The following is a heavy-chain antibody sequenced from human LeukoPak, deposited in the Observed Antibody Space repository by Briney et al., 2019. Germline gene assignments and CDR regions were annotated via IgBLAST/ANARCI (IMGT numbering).Heavy chain of an antibody. CDR2: INPNSGGT. CDR1: GYTFTGYY. CDR3: ARGPRVVVVPAANYYYYYYMDV. V-gene: IGHV1-2*02. D-gene: IGHD2-2*01. J-gene: IGHJ6*03. Sequence: GASVKVSCKASGYTFTGYYMHWVRQAPGQGLEWMGWINPNSGGTNYAQKFQGRVTMTRDTSISTAYMGLSRLRSDDTAVYYCARGPRVVVVPAANYYYYYYMDVWGKGTTVTVSS.